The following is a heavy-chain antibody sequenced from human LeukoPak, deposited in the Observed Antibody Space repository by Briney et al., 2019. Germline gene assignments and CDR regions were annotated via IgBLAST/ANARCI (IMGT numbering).Heavy chain of an antibody. CDR3: ASKVQLWYYFDY. CDR2: IYYSGST. V-gene: IGHV4-39*07. Sequence: PSETLSLTCTVSGGSISSSSYYWGWIRQPPGKGLEWIGSIYYSGSTYYNPSLKSRVTISVDTSKNQFSLKLSSVTAADTAVYYCASKVQLWYYFDYWGQGTLVTVSS. D-gene: IGHD5-18*01. J-gene: IGHJ4*02. CDR1: GGSISSSSYY.